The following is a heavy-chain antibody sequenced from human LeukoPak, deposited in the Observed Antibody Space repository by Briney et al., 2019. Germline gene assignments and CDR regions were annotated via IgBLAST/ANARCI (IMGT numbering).Heavy chain of an antibody. Sequence: GGSLRLSFAASGFTFSSYWMHWVRQAPGKGLVWVSRINSDGSSTSYADSVKGRFTISRDNAKNTLYLQMNSLRAEDTAVYYCARVIGYCSGGSCFNWFDPWGQGTLVTVSS. D-gene: IGHD2-15*01. CDR2: INSDGSST. CDR1: GFTFSSYW. V-gene: IGHV3-74*01. J-gene: IGHJ5*02. CDR3: ARVIGYCSGGSCFNWFDP.